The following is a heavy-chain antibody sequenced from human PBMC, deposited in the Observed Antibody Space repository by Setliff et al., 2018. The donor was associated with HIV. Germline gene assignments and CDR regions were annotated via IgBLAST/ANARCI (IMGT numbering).Heavy chain of an antibody. CDR3: AREGYSSSWYVISGSFDY. CDR1: GGSISSSSYY. J-gene: IGHJ4*02. Sequence: SETLSLTCIVSGGSISSSSYYWGWIRQPPGKGLEWIGTVYYSGSTYYNPSLKSRVTISVDTSENQFSLKLSSVTAADTAVYYCAREGYSSSWYVISGSFDYWGQGILVTVSS. V-gene: IGHV4-39*07. CDR2: VYYSGST. D-gene: IGHD6-13*01.